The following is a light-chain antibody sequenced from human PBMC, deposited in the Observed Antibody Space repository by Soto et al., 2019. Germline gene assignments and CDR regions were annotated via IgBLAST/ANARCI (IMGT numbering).Light chain of an antibody. CDR2: GTS. CDR3: QQYGDSVFT. Sequence: EIVLPQSPATLSLSPGERATLSCRASESVNSGYLAWFQQKPGRDPRLLIFGTSGRATGIPDRFSGNGSRTDFTLTINRLEPEDSAVDYCQQYGDSVFTFGRGTRVDIK. V-gene: IGKV3-20*01. J-gene: IGKJ3*01. CDR1: ESVNSGY.